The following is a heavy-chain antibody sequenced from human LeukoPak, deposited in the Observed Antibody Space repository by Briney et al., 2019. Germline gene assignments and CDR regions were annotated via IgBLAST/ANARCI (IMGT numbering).Heavy chain of an antibody. Sequence: GGSLRLSCAASGFTFSSYWMSWVRQAPGKGLEWVANIKQDGSEKYYVDSVKGRSTISRDNAKNSLYLQMNSLRAEDTAVYYCARAYYYDSSGYYFDYWGQGTLVTVSS. CDR3: ARAYYYDSSGYYFDY. CDR2: IKQDGSEK. CDR1: GFTFSSYW. V-gene: IGHV3-7*03. D-gene: IGHD3-22*01. J-gene: IGHJ4*02.